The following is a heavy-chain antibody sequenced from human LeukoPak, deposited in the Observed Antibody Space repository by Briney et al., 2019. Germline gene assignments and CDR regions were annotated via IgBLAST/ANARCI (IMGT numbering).Heavy chain of an antibody. J-gene: IGHJ4*02. V-gene: IGHV3-11*01. D-gene: IGHD2-2*03. CDR3: AKVDLSL. CDR1: GGSISSSSYY. CDR2: ISSSSSTI. Sequence: LSLTCTASGGSISSSSYYWGWIRQPPGKGLEWVSYISSSSSTIYYADSVKGRFTISRDNSKNTLSLHMNSLRAEDTALYYCAKVDLSLWGQGTRVTVSS.